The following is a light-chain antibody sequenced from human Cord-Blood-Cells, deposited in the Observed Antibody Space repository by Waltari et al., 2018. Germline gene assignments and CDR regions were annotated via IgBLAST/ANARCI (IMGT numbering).Light chain of an antibody. Sequence: EIVLTQSPGTLSLSPGERATLPCRASQSVSSSYLAWYQQKPGQAPRLLIYGASSRATGIPARFSGRGSGTDFTLTISRLEPEDFAVYYCQQYGSSRTFGQGTKLEIK. CDR1: QSVSSSY. CDR3: QQYGSSRT. CDR2: GAS. J-gene: IGKJ2*01. V-gene: IGKV3-20*01.